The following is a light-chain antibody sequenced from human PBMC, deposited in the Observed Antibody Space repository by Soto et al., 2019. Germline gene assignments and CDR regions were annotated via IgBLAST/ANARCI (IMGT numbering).Light chain of an antibody. V-gene: IGKV3-20*01. Sequence: EIVLTQSPGTLSLSPGERATLPCRASQSITSNFLAWYQQKPGQAPRLLIYGASTRAAGVPDRFSGSGSGTDFTLTITRLEPEDFAVYYCQQYGRSPLMYTFGQGTKLGVK. CDR1: QSITSNF. J-gene: IGKJ2*01. CDR3: QQYGRSPLMYT. CDR2: GAS.